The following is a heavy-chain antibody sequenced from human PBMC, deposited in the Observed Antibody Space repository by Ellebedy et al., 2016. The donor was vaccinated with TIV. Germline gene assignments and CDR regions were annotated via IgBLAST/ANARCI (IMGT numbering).Heavy chain of an antibody. CDR1: GFTFSSYS. Sequence: GESLKISCAASGFTFSSYSMNWVRQAPGKGLEWVSSISSSSSYIYYADSVKGRFTISRDNAKNSLYLQMNSLRAEDTAVYYCASARSSGAFTFDYWGQGTLVTVSS. D-gene: IGHD2-15*01. CDR2: ISSSSSYI. J-gene: IGHJ4*02. V-gene: IGHV3-21*01. CDR3: ASARSSGAFTFDY.